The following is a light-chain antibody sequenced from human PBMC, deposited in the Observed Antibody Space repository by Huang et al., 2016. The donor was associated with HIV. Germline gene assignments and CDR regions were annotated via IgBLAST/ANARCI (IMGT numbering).Light chain of an antibody. CDR2: AAY. CDR1: QDISNW. V-gene: IGKV1-12*01. Sequence: DIQMTQSPSSLSASVGDRVTITCRASQDISNWLAWYQQKPGKAPKILIYAAYTLQSGVPSRVSGSGSGTDFTLTITSLQAEDFATYYCQQATRIPLTFGGGTKVEMK. J-gene: IGKJ4*01. CDR3: QQATRIPLT.